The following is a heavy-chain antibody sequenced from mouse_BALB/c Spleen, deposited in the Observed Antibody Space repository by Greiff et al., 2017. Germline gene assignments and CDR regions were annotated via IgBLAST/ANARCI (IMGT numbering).Heavy chain of an antibody. CDR3: ARSQYGSFDY. CDR2: IDPSDSET. J-gene: IGHJ2*01. CDR1: GYTFTSYW. V-gene: IGHV1-69*02. Sequence: VQLQQPGAELVKPGAPVKLSCKASGYTFTSYWMNWVKQRPGRGLEWIGRIDPSDSETHYNQKFKDKATLTVDKSSSTAYIQLSSLTSEDSAVYYCARSQYGSFDYWGQGTTLTVSS. D-gene: IGHD2-1*01.